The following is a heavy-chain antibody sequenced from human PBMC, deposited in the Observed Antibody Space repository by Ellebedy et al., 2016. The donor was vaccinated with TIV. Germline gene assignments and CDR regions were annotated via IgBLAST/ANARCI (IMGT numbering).Heavy chain of an antibody. D-gene: IGHD1-1*01. CDR3: ATDLGTRAFDV. V-gene: IGHV3-33*03. CDR1: GFTFNSYA. J-gene: IGHJ3*01. CDR2: LLTDGLEE. Sequence: PGGSLRLSCAASGFTFNSYAMHWVRQAPGKGLEWVTILLTDGLEEYYGDSVKGRFTISRDNSKNTLYLQMNSLRVDDTAVYYCATDLGTRAFDVWGQGTMVTVSS.